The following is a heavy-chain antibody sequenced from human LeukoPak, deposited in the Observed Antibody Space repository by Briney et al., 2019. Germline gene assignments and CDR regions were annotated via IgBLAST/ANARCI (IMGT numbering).Heavy chain of an antibody. CDR3: AKDHLAVAGTAMRFEY. CDR2: ITWNSDTI. Sequence: GGSLRLSCAASGFTFDDYAMHWVRQAPGKGLEWVSGITWNSDTIGYADSVKGRFTISRDNAKNSLYLQINSLRAEGTALYYCAKDHLAVAGTAMRFEYWGQGTLVTVSS. D-gene: IGHD6-19*01. V-gene: IGHV3-9*01. CDR1: GFTFDDYA. J-gene: IGHJ4*02.